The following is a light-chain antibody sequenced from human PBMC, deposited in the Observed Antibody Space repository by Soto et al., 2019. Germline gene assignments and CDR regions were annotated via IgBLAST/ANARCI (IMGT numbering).Light chain of an antibody. Sequence: QSVLTQPASVSGSPGQSITISCAGTSSDVGSYDLVTWYQQHPGTAPKLMIYEATKRPPGVSDRFSGSKSGNTASLTISGLQAEDEAAYYCCSYAGSTTFVVFGGGTKLTV. CDR1: SSDVGSYDL. V-gene: IGLV2-23*02. J-gene: IGLJ2*01. CDR2: EAT. CDR3: CSYAGSTTFVV.